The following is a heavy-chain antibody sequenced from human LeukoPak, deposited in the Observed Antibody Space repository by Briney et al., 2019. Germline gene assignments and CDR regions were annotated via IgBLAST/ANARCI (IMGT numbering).Heavy chain of an antibody. CDR2: IWYDGSNK. Sequence: GALRLSCAASGFTFSTYSMNWVRQAPGKGLEWVAVIWYDGSNKYYADSVKGRFTISRDNSRNTLYLQMNSLRAEDTAVYYCARDGSSIAAPHGMDVWGQGTTVTVSS. V-gene: IGHV3-33*08. CDR3: ARDGSSIAAPHGMDV. J-gene: IGHJ6*02. D-gene: IGHD6-6*01. CDR1: GFTFSTYS.